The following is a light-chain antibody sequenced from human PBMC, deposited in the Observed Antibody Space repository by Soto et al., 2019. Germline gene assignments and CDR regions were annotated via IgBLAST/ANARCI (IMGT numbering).Light chain of an antibody. CDR1: SSNIGNNS. Sequence: QSVLTQPPSASGTPGQRVTISCSGSSSNIGNNSVNWYQQLPGTAPKHLIYGHSQRPTGVPDRFSDSKSGTSAALPISGRQSEDEADYYCAARDDSLNGYVFGTGTKLTVL. CDR3: AARDDSLNGYV. V-gene: IGLV1-44*01. J-gene: IGLJ1*01. CDR2: GHS.